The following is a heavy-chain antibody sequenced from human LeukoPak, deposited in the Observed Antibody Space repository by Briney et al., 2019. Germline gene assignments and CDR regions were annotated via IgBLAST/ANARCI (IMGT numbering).Heavy chain of an antibody. D-gene: IGHD3-16*02. J-gene: IGHJ4*02. Sequence: GGSLRLSCAASGLRFSSYAMSWVRQAPGKGLEWVSVISGSGNNTYYADSVKGRFTTSRDNSKNTLYLQMNSLRAEDTAVYYCAKGKDVWGSYRTEFDFWGQGTLVTVSS. V-gene: IGHV3-23*01. CDR3: AKGKDVWGSYRTEFDF. CDR1: GLRFSSYA. CDR2: ISGSGNNT.